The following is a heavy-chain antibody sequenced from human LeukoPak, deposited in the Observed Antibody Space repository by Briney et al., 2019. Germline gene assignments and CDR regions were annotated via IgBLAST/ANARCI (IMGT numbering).Heavy chain of an antibody. D-gene: IGHD4-17*01. J-gene: IGHJ6*02. V-gene: IGHV1-69*13. Sequence: RASVKVSCKASGGTFSSYAISWVRQAPGQGLEWMGGIIPIFGTANYAQKFQGRVTITADESTSTAYMELSSLRSEDTAVYYCATDITLRPLYGMDVWGQGTTVTVSS. CDR2: IIPIFGTA. CDR1: GGTFSSYA. CDR3: ATDITLRPLYGMDV.